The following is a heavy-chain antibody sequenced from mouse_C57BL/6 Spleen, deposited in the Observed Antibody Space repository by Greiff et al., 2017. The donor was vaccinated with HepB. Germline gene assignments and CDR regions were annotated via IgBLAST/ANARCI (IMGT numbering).Heavy chain of an antibody. Sequence: VQLQESGAELMKPGASVKLSCKATGYTFTGYWIEWVKQRPGHGLEWIGEILPGSGSTNYNEKFKGKATITADTSSNTAYMQLSSLTTEESAIYFGARAGRYYYEAWFAYWGQGTLVTVSA. CDR3: ARAGRYYYEAWFAY. D-gene: IGHD1-1*01. J-gene: IGHJ3*01. CDR1: GYTFTGYW. CDR2: ILPGSGST. V-gene: IGHV1-9*01.